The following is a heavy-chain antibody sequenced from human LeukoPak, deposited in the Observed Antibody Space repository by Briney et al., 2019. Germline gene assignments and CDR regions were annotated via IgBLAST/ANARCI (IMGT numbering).Heavy chain of an antibody. CDR3: AKDIREGLFFDY. CDR2: ISGSGGST. V-gene: IGHV3-23*01. J-gene: IGHJ4*02. CDR1: GFTFSSYA. D-gene: IGHD5-24*01. Sequence: GGSLRLSCAASGFTFSSYAMSWVRQAPGKGLEWVSAISGSGGSTYYADSVKGRFTISRDNAKNSLYLQMNSLRAEDTALYYCAKDIREGLFFDYWGQGTLVTVSS.